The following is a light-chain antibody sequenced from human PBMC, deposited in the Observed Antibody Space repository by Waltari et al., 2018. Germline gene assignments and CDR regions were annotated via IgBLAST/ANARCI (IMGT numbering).Light chain of an antibody. V-gene: IGKV1-NL1*01. Sequence: IQMTQSPSSLSASVGVRVTITCRASQGMSNSLAWYQQKPGKAPKLLLYGASRLESGVPPRFSGSGSGTDYTLTISSLQPDDFATYYCQQYYFTPYTFGQGTKLDSK. J-gene: IGKJ2*01. CDR2: GAS. CDR1: QGMSNS. CDR3: QQYYFTPYT.